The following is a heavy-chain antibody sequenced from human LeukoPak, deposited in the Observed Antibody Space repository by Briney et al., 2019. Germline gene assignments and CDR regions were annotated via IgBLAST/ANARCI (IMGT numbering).Heavy chain of an antibody. J-gene: IGHJ3*01. CDR2: IYYSGST. V-gene: IGHV4-31*03. Sequence: PSQTLSLTCTVSGVSLSSDKYYWTWIRQRPGKGLEWIGLIYYSGSTSFNPSLKSRASMSMNSSKSQFSLKLTSLTAADTAVYYCATPYCGAISCLDVFDVWGQGTVVTVSS. CDR1: GVSLSSDKYY. D-gene: IGHD2-21*01. CDR3: ATPYCGAISCLDVFDV.